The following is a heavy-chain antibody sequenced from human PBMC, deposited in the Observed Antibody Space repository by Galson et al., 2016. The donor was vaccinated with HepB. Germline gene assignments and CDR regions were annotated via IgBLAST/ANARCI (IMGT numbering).Heavy chain of an antibody. D-gene: IGHD3-10*01. Sequence: QSGAEVKKAGESLKISCKGSGYSFTTHWIGWVRQMPGKGLEWMWIIYPGDSDTRYRPSFQGQVTISVDKSISTVYLQWSSLKASDTAIYYCARSLGSGDYYIFDSWGQGTLVTVSS. CDR3: ARSLGSGDYYIFDS. J-gene: IGHJ4*02. V-gene: IGHV5-51*01. CDR2: IYPGDSDT. CDR1: GYSFTTHW.